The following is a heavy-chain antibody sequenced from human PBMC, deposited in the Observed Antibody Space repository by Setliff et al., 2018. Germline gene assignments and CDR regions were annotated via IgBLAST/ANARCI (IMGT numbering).Heavy chain of an antibody. CDR1: GFTFSSYA. CDR3: ARDPNGDYVGAFDP. J-gene: IGHJ5*02. Sequence: PGGSLRLSCAVSGFTFSSYAMSWVRQAPGKGLEWLSKISGAGTTVYYADSVRGRFTISRDNAKNSLYLQMNSLRAEDSAVYYCARDPNGDYVGAFDPWGQG. D-gene: IGHD4-17*01. V-gene: IGHV3-48*03. CDR2: ISGAGTTV.